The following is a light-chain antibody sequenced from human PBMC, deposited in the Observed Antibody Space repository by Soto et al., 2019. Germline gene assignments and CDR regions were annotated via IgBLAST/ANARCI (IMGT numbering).Light chain of an antibody. J-gene: IGLJ1*01. Sequence: QSALTQPPSASGSLGQSVTISCTGTASDVGVYNYVSWYQQHPGKAPKLMIYEVTKRPSGVPDRFSGSKSGNTASLTVSGLQAEDEADYYCSSYAGSSTLYVFGTGTKGTVL. CDR2: EVT. CDR1: ASDVGVYNY. CDR3: SSYAGSSTLYV. V-gene: IGLV2-8*01.